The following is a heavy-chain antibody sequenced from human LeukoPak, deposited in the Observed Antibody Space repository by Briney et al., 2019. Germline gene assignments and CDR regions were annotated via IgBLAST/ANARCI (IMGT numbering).Heavy chain of an antibody. CDR2: ISSGSTYI. D-gene: IGHD6-19*01. V-gene: IGHV3-21*01. Sequence: GGSLRLSCAASEFTFSTYSMNWVRQAPGKGLEWVSSISSGSTYIYYADSVKGRLTISRDNAKNSLYLQMNSLRAEDTAVYYCAKEIAVAGYFDYWGQGTLVTVSS. CDR1: EFTFSTYS. J-gene: IGHJ4*02. CDR3: AKEIAVAGYFDY.